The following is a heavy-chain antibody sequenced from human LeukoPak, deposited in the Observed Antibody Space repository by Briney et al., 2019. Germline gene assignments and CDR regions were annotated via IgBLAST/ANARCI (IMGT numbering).Heavy chain of an antibody. Sequence: ASVTVSCKASGYTFTSYGISWVRQAPGQGLEWMGWINPNSGGTNYAQKFQGRVTMTRDTSISTAYMELSRLRSDDTAVYYCARDLHYYDTSGYPDYWGQGTLVTVSS. CDR3: ARDLHYYDTSGYPDY. CDR2: INPNSGGT. D-gene: IGHD3-22*01. CDR1: GYTFTSYG. V-gene: IGHV1-2*02. J-gene: IGHJ4*02.